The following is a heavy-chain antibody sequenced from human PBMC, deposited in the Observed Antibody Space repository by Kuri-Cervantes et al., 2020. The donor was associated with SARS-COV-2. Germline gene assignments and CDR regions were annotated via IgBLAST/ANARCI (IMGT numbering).Heavy chain of an antibody. CDR3: ARERGNSYYYYYMDV. CDR1: VGTFISYA. V-gene: IGHV1-18*01. Sequence: ASVKVSCKASVGTFISYAISWVRQAPGQGLEWMGWISAYNGNTNYAQKLQGRVTMTTDTSTSTAYMELRSLRSDDTAVSYCARERGNSYYYYYMDVWGKGTTVTVSS. J-gene: IGHJ6*03. CDR2: ISAYNGNT. D-gene: IGHD3-10*01.